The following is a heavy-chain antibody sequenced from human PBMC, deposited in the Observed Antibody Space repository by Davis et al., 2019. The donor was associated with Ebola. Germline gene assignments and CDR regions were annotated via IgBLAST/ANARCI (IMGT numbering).Heavy chain of an antibody. CDR3: ARPFRYCTNGVCSYGMDV. J-gene: IGHJ6*02. CDR2: IYYSGST. Sequence: PSETLSLTCAVSGGSISSYYWSWIRQPPGKGPEWIGYIYYSGSTNYNPSLKSRVTISVDTSKNQFSLKLSSVTAADTAVYYCARPFRYCTNGVCSYGMDVWGQGTTVTVSS. CDR1: GGSISSYY. V-gene: IGHV4-59*01. D-gene: IGHD2-8*01.